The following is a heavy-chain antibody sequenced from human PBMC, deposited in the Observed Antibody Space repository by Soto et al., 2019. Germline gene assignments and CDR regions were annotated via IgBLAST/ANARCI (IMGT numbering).Heavy chain of an antibody. CDR1: GYTFTLFG. V-gene: IGHV1-18*01. CDR2: ISPYNGDT. Sequence: QVQLVQSGAEVKKPGASVKVSCTTSGYTFTLFGITWVRQAPGQGLEWMGCISPYNGDTKYAEKLEGRVTMSTDTSTDTAYMQLTSLTFDDTAEYYCARGGQYRYVGYWGQGTLVTVSS. D-gene: IGHD2-2*02. CDR3: ARGGQYRYVGY. J-gene: IGHJ4*02.